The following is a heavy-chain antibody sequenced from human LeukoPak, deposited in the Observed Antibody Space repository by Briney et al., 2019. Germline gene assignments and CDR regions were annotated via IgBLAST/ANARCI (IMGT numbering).Heavy chain of an antibody. V-gene: IGHV4-38-2*02. J-gene: IGHJ4*02. CDR2: IYHSGST. D-gene: IGHD6-19*01. CDR1: GYSISSGYY. Sequence: SETLSLTCTVSGYSISSGYYWGWIRQPPGKGLEWIGSIYHSGSTYYNPSLKSRVTISVDTSKNQFSLKLSSVTAADTAVYYCARVKSSGWLPLYYFDYWGQGTLVTVSS. CDR3: ARVKSSGWLPLYYFDY.